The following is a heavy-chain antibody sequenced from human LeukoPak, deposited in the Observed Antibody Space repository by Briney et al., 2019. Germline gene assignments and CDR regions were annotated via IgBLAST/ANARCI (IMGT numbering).Heavy chain of an antibody. CDR3: ARDRAAAGDDAFDI. V-gene: IGHV3-21*01. CDR2: ISSSSSYI. J-gene: IGHJ3*02. CDR1: GFTFSSYS. D-gene: IGHD6-13*01. Sequence: GGSLRLSCAASGFTFSSYSMNWVRHAPGKGLELVSSISSSSSYIYYADSVKGRFTISRDNAKNSLYLQMNSLRAEDTAVCYCARDRAAAGDDAFDIWGQGTMVTVSS.